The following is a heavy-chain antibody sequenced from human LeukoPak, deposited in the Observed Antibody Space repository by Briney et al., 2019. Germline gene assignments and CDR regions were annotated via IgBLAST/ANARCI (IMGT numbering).Heavy chain of an antibody. J-gene: IGHJ4*02. Sequence: GGSLRLSCAASGFTFSSYGMHWVRQAPGKGLEWVAVIWYDGSNKYYADSVKGRFTISRDDSKNTLYLQMNSLRAEDTAVYYCARKRAAAGKDFDYWGQGTLVTVSS. CDR1: GFTFSSYG. V-gene: IGHV3-33*01. D-gene: IGHD6-13*01. CDR2: IWYDGSNK. CDR3: ARKRAAAGKDFDY.